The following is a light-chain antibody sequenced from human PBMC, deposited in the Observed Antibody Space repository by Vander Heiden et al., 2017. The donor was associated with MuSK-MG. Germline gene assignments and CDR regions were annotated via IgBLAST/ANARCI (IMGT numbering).Light chain of an antibody. V-gene: IGLV3-25*02. J-gene: IGLJ2*01. CDR2: MDT. Sequence: SFELTHPPSLSVSPGETARIPCSGDGLPNQYGYWYQNKPGQAPLWTSVMDTERPSGIPERFPGPTSATNATWPTLGAQSEEEADYYGQSEARRGASGLFGGGTKLTVL. CDR3: QSEARRGASGL. CDR1: GLPNQY.